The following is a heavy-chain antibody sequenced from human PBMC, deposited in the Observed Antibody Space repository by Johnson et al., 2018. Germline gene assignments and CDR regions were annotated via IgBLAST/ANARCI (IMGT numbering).Heavy chain of an antibody. Sequence: QVQLQESGPGLVKPSETLSLTCTVSGGSINSSSYFWGWIRQPPGKGLEWIGNIYYSGTAYYTSSLKHRVTISVDTSKNQLSLKLTPVTSADAAVYFCARAAPCVLCLLNPFDSWDQGTMVTGSS. CDR3: ARAAPCVLCLLNPFDS. CDR1: GGSINSSSYF. V-gene: IGHV4-39*07. D-gene: IGHD3-16*01. J-gene: IGHJ3*02. CDR2: IYYSGTA.